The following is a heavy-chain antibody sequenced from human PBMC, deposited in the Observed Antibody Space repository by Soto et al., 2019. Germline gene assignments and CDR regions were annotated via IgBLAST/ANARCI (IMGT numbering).Heavy chain of an antibody. CDR3: ARGQYGDYLHDY. CDR2: ISSDSGTI. V-gene: IGHV3-48*01. Sequence: GGSLRLSCAASGFTFTTYTMNWVRQAPGKGLEWVSYISSDSGTIYYADSVRGRFTISRDNAKSSLYLQMNSLRAEDTAVYYCARGQYGDYLHDYWGQGTLVTVSS. CDR1: GFTFTTYT. D-gene: IGHD4-17*01. J-gene: IGHJ4*02.